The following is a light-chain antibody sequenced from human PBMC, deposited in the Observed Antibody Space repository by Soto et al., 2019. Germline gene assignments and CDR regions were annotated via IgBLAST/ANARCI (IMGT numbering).Light chain of an antibody. CDR1: SSDVGSYNR. Sequence: QSVLTQPPSVSGSPGQSVTISCTGTSSDVGSYNRVSWYQQPPGTAPKLMIFEVTNRPSGVPDRFSGSKSGNTASLTISGLRAEDEADYYCSSYTSSSILIFGGGTKLTVL. V-gene: IGLV2-18*02. J-gene: IGLJ2*01. CDR2: EVT. CDR3: SSYTSSSILI.